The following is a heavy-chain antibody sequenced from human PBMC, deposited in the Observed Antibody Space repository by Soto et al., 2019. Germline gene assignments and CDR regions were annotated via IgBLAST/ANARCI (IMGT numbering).Heavy chain of an antibody. Sequence: GGSLRLSCAASGFTFSSYSMNWVRQAPGKGLEWVSSISSSSSYIYYAGSVKGRFTISRDNAKNSLYLQMNSLRAEDTAVYYCAREAVAGSDYWGQGTLVTVSS. J-gene: IGHJ4*02. CDR2: ISSSSSYI. V-gene: IGHV3-21*01. D-gene: IGHD6-19*01. CDR3: AREAVAGSDY. CDR1: GFTFSSYS.